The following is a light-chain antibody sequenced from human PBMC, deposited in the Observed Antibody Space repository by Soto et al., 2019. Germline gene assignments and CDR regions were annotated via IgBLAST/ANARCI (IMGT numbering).Light chain of an antibody. CDR2: AAS. V-gene: IGKV1-6*01. CDR1: QGIRTE. CDR3: LQDYNYPRT. Sequence: AIQMTQSPSSLSASVGDRVTIACRASQGIRTELGWYQQKPGEAPKLLIYAASTLQSGVPSRFSGSGSGTDFTLTICSLQPEDFATYYCLQDYNYPRTFGQGTKVEMK. J-gene: IGKJ1*01.